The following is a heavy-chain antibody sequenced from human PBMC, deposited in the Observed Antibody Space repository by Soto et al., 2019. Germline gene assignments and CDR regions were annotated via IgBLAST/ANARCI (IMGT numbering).Heavy chain of an antibody. J-gene: IGHJ6*02. V-gene: IGHV4-61*01. CDR2: IYYSGST. CDR3: ARGLGDTAMAAVYYYYGMDV. D-gene: IGHD5-18*01. Sequence: SETLSLTYAVSGGSISSTNWWSWIRQPPGKGLEWIGYIYYSGSTNYNPSLKSRVTISVDTSKNQFSLKLSSVTAEDTAVYYCARGLGDTAMAAVYYYYGMDVWGQGTTVTVSS. CDR1: GGSISSTNW.